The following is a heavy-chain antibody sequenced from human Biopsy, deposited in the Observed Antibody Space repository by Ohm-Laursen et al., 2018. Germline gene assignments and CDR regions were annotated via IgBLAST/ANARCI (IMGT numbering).Heavy chain of an antibody. Sequence: PSDTLSLTCAVYDGSFSGYYWSWLRQSPGMGLEWIGEINPSGGTNYNPSLAGRVSISLDTSKIHLALKLSSVTAADTAVYYCASVAGPRTGYYYSNMDVWGRGTTVTVSS. CDR2: INPSGGT. CDR3: ASVAGPRTGYYYSNMDV. CDR1: DGSFSGYY. J-gene: IGHJ6*02. V-gene: IGHV4-34*01. D-gene: IGHD1-14*01.